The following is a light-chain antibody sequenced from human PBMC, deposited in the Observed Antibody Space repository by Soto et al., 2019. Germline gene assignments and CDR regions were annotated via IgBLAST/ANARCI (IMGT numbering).Light chain of an antibody. Sequence: AILLTQSPSSLSASVGDRVTITCRASQGIDSSFAWYQQKPGKAPKLLIYAASSLQSGVPSRFSGSGSGTDFTLTISSLQPEDFAVYYCQQYDNWPRTFGQGTRVDFK. CDR2: AAS. CDR3: QQYDNWPRT. J-gene: IGKJ1*01. CDR1: QGIDSS. V-gene: IGKV1D-13*01.